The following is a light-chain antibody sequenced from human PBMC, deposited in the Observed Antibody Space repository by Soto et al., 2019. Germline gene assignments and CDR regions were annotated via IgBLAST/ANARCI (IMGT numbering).Light chain of an antibody. CDR2: EVT. Sequence: QSVLTQPASVSGSPGQSITFSCTGTSSDIGAYNYVSWYQQHPGKAPKLMIYEVTNRPSGVSDRFSGSKSGNTASLTISGLQAQDEADYYCSSLTTANSHVFXTGTKVTVL. V-gene: IGLV2-14*01. CDR3: SSLTTANSHV. J-gene: IGLJ1*01. CDR1: SSDIGAYNY.